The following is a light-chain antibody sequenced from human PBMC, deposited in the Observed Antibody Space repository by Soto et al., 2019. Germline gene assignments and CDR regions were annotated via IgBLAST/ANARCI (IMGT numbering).Light chain of an antibody. Sequence: EIVMTQSPATLSVSPGERATLSCRASQSVSSNLAWYQQTPGQAPRLLIYGASTRATGIPARFSGSGSGTEFTLTISSLQSEDFAVYYCQHYNNWPLFGPGTKVDIK. CDR1: QSVSSN. CDR2: GAS. J-gene: IGKJ3*01. V-gene: IGKV3-15*01. CDR3: QHYNNWPL.